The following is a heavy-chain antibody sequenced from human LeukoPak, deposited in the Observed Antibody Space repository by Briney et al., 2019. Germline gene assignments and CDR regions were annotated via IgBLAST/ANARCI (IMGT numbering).Heavy chain of an antibody. CDR1: GFTFSSYA. CDR2: ISYDGSNK. V-gene: IGHV3-30-3*01. J-gene: IGHJ3*02. D-gene: IGHD3-10*01. Sequence: GGSLRLSCAASGFTFSSYAMHWVRQAPGKGLEWVAVISYDGSNKYYADSVKGRFTISRDNAKNSLYLQMNSLRAEDTAVYYCARDKDYYGSGGGAFDIWGQGTMVTVSS. CDR3: ARDKDYYGSGGGAFDI.